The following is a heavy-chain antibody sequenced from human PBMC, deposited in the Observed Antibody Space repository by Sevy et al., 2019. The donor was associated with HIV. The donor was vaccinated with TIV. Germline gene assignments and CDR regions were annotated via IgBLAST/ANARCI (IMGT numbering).Heavy chain of an antibody. Sequence: GGSLRLSCAASGFTFSNYAMSWVRQAPEKGLEWVSAISGSGGSTYYVDSVKGRFTISRDNSKSTLYLQMNSLRAEDTAVFYCAKGSGFGELLPYYFDYWGQGTLVTISS. V-gene: IGHV3-23*01. CDR2: ISGSGGST. CDR3: AKGSGFGELLPYYFDY. D-gene: IGHD3-10*01. CDR1: GFTFSNYA. J-gene: IGHJ4*02.